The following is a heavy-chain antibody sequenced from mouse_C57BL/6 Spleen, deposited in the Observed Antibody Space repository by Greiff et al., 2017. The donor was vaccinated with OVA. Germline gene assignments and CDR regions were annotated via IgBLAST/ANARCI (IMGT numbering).Heavy chain of an antibody. J-gene: IGHJ2*01. D-gene: IGHD1-1*01. CDR3: ARCPEYYGSTYVDY. V-gene: IGHV1-80*01. CDR2: IYPGDGDT. CDR1: GYAFSSYW. Sequence: QVQLQQSGAELVKPGASVKISCKASGYAFSSYWMNWVKQRPGKGLEWIGQIYPGDGDTNYNGKFKGKATLTADKSSSTAYMQLSSLTSEDSAVYFCARCPEYYGSTYVDYWGQGTTLTVSS.